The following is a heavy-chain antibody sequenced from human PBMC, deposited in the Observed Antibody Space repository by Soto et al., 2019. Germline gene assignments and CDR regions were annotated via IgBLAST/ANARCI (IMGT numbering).Heavy chain of an antibody. D-gene: IGHD4-17*01. J-gene: IGHJ4*02. V-gene: IGHV3-48*01. CDR1: GFTFSSYS. CDR2: ISSSSSTI. CDR3: ARDLNYGLFDY. Sequence: EVQLVESGGGLVQPGGSLRLSCAASGFTFSSYSMNWVRQAPGKGLEWVSYISSSSSTIYYADSVKGRFTISRDNAKNSLYLQMNSLRAEEPAVDYCARDLNYGLFDYWGQGTLVTVSS.